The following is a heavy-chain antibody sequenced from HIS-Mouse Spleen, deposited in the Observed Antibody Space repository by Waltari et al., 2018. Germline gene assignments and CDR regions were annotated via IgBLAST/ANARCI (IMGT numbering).Heavy chain of an antibody. CDR1: GGSISSYY. D-gene: IGHD3-9*01. V-gene: IGHV4-59*01. Sequence: QVQLQESGPGLVKPSETLSLPCTVSGGSISSYYWSWIRQPPGKGLEWIGYIYYSGSTNYNPSLKSRVTISVDTSKNQFSLKLSSVTAADTAVYYCARDIGKLRYFDWLLLDWGQGTLVTVSS. J-gene: IGHJ4*02. CDR3: ARDIGKLRYFDWLLLD. CDR2: IYYSGST.